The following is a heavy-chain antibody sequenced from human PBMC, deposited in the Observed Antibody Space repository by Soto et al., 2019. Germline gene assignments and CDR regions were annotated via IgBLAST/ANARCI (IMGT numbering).Heavy chain of an antibody. J-gene: IGHJ6*02. V-gene: IGHV3-23*01. Sequence: GGSLRLSCAASGFTFSSYAMSLVRQAPGKGLEWVSAISGGGGSTYYADSVKGRFTISRDNSKNTLYLQMNSLRAEDTAVYYCAKDQLRFLEWLLPYYYYGMDVWGQGTTVTVSS. CDR3: AKDQLRFLEWLLPYYYYGMDV. CDR1: GFTFSSYA. D-gene: IGHD3-3*01. CDR2: ISGGGGST.